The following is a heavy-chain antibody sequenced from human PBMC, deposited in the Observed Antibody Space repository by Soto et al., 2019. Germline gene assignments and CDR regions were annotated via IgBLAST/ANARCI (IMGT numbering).Heavy chain of an antibody. J-gene: IGHJ4*02. CDR1: GDSVSSNSAA. Sequence: SQTLSLTCAISGDSVSSNSAALNWIRQSPSRGLEWLGRTYYRSKWYNDYAVSVKSRITINPDTSKNQFSLQLNSVTPEDTAVYYCAREEGIEYSSSPGDYWGQGTLVTVSS. V-gene: IGHV6-1*01. CDR3: AREEGIEYSSSPGDY. D-gene: IGHD6-6*01. CDR2: TYYRSKWYN.